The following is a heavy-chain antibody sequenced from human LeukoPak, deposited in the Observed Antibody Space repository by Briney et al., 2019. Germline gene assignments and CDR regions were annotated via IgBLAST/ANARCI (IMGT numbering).Heavy chain of an antibody. D-gene: IGHD2-2*01. CDR3: ARIGYCSSTSCPYYYYYYMDV. J-gene: IGHJ6*03. CDR2: INHSGST. CDR1: GGSFSGYY. V-gene: IGHV4-34*01. Sequence: SETLSLTCAVYGGSFSGYYWSWIRQPPGKGLEWIGEINHSGSTNYNPSLKSRVTVSVDTSKNQFSLKLSSVTAADTAVYYCARIGYCSSTSCPYYYYYYMDVWGKGTTVTVSS.